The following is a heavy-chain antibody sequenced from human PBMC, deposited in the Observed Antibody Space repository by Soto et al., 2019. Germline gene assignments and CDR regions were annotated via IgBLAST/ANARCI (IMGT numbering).Heavy chain of an antibody. CDR1: GGTFSSHA. Sequence: QVQLVQSGAEVKKPGSSVKVSCKASGGTFSSHAISWVRQAPGQGLEWMGGIIPIFGTAKYAQKFQGRVTVNADEFKSPGYMEVRSLGSGGTGGDFCASCRRDSWDNSEGYYYYGLDVWGQGTTVTVSS. J-gene: IGHJ6*02. CDR3: ASCRRDSWDNSEGYYYYGLDV. D-gene: IGHD6-13*01. V-gene: IGHV1-69*01. CDR2: IIPIFGTA.